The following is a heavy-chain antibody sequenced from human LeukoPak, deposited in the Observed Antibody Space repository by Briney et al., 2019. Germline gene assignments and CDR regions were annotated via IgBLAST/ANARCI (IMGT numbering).Heavy chain of an antibody. V-gene: IGHV3-64D*06. D-gene: IGHD5-24*01. CDR1: TFSFSTYV. CDR2: ISGKGGST. J-gene: IGHJ1*01. Sequence: PGGSLRLSCSASTFSFSTYVIHWVRQAPGKGLEYLSVISGKGGSTDYADFVKGRFIVSRDNSKKTVYLQMSRLKGEDTAVYYCVGDGRDGYDRYFQYWGQGTLVTVSS. CDR3: VGDGRDGYDRYFQY.